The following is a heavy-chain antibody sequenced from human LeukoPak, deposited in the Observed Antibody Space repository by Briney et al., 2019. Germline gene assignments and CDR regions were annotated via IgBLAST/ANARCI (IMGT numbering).Heavy chain of an antibody. J-gene: IGHJ4*02. CDR2: IWYDGSNK. CDR1: GFTFSSYG. V-gene: IGHV3-33*01. CDR3: AREQQLVSPSFDY. Sequence: GRSLRLSCAASGFTFSSYGMHWVRQALGKGLEWVAVIWYDGSNKYYADSVKGRFTISRDNSKNTLYLQMNSLRAEDTAVYYCAREQQLVSPSFDYWGQGTLVTVSS. D-gene: IGHD6-13*01.